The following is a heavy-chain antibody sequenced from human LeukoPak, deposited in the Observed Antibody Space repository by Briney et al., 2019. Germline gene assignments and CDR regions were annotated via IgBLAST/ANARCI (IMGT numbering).Heavy chain of an antibody. CDR3: ARQQLEWATIRNVGYYQYYYMDV. Sequence: ASVKVSCKTSGYSFTNYDINWVRQATGQGLEWMGWISAYNGATNHAHKFQGRVTMTTDTPTTTAYMELRSLRSDDTAVYYCARQQLEWATIRNVGYYQYYYMDVWGKGTTVTVSS. V-gene: IGHV1-18*01. J-gene: IGHJ6*03. CDR2: ISAYNGAT. CDR1: GYSFTNYD. D-gene: IGHD1-1*01.